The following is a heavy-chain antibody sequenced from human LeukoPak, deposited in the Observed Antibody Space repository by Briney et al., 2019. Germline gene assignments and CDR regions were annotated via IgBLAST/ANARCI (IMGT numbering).Heavy chain of an antibody. D-gene: IGHD6-13*01. V-gene: IGHV4-34*01. CDR3: ARDGAAAGNFDY. CDR2: INHSGST. Sequence: PSETLSLTCAVYGGSFSGYYWSWIRQPPGKGLEWIGEINHSGSTNYNPSLKSRVTISVDTSKNQFSLKLSFVTAADTAVYYCARDGAAAGNFDYWGQGTLVTVSS. J-gene: IGHJ4*02. CDR1: GGSFSGYY.